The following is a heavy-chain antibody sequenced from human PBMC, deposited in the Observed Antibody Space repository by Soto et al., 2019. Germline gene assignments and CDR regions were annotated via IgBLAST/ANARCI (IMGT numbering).Heavy chain of an antibody. Sequence: GGSLRLSCAASGFTFSSYGMHWVRQAPGKGLEWVAVISYDGSNKYYADSVKGRFTISRDNSKNTLYLQMNSLRAEDTAVYYCVPGAVETLDYWGQGTLVTVSS. CDR3: VPGAVETLDY. V-gene: IGHV3-30*03. J-gene: IGHJ4*02. CDR2: ISYDGSNK. D-gene: IGHD3-10*01. CDR1: GFTFSSYG.